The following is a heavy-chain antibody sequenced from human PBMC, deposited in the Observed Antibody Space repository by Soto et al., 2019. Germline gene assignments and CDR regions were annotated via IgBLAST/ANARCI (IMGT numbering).Heavy chain of an antibody. J-gene: IGHJ4*02. CDR2: IYYSGSS. Sequence: QVQLQESGPGLVKPSETLSLTCTVSGGSIGNSYWSWIRQSPGKGLEWIGYIYYSGSSNYNPSLKGRVPISVDTSKNQFSLKLSSVTAADTAVYYCARHSSSWPIFDYWGQGTLVIVSS. D-gene: IGHD6-13*01. CDR1: GGSIGNSY. CDR3: ARHSSSWPIFDY. V-gene: IGHV4-59*08.